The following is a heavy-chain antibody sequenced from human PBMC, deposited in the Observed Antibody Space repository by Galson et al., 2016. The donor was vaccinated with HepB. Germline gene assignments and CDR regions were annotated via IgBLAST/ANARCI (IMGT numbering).Heavy chain of an antibody. Sequence: PALVKPTQTLTLTCTFSGFSLRTSGMCVNWIRQPPGKALEWLAHIDWDGDEYYNPSLRARLTISRDTSKDQVVLTVTNMDPADSATYYCARSLTGLALGSLNYYAYYGMDVWGQGTTVTVSS. CDR1: GFSLRTSGMC. CDR3: ARSLTGLALGSLNYYAYYGMDV. D-gene: IGHD3-9*01. J-gene: IGHJ6*02. V-gene: IGHV2-70*01. CDR2: IDWDGDE.